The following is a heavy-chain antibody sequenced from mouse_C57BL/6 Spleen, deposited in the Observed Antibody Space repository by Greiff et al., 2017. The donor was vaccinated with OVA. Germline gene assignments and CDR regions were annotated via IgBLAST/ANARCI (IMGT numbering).Heavy chain of an antibody. CDR3: ARDYGSSYDAMDY. D-gene: IGHD1-1*01. V-gene: IGHV1-80*01. CDR1: GYAFSSYW. CDR2: IYPGDGDT. J-gene: IGHJ4*01. Sequence: VQLQQSGAELVKPGASVKISCKASGYAFSSYWMNWVKQRPGKGLEWIGQIYPGDGDTNYNRKFKGKATLTADKSSSTAYMQLSSLTSEDSAVYFCARDYGSSYDAMDYWGQGTSVTVSS.